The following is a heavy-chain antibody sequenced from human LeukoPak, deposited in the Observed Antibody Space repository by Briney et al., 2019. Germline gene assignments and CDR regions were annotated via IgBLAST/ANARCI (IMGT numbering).Heavy chain of an antibody. D-gene: IGHD3-10*01. Sequence: PSETLSLTCSLFGGSINSHYWSWIRQPPGKRLEWIGYIFNTGNTNYNPSLASRVTMSVDTSTAQFFLRLSPVTAADTAIYYCASRPADTTWYGVFDYWSQGTLVTVSS. CDR1: GGSINSHY. CDR2: IFNTGNT. J-gene: IGHJ4*02. CDR3: ASRPADTTWYGVFDY. V-gene: IGHV4-59*11.